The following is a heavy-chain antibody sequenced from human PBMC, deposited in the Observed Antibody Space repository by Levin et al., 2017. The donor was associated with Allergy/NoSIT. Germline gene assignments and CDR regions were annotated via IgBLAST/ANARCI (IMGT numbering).Heavy chain of an antibody. V-gene: IGHV4-30-4*01. CDR3: AREKGDSSGYHYYFDY. CDR1: GGSISSGDYY. J-gene: IGHJ4*02. D-gene: IGHD3-22*01. Sequence: LRLSCTVSGGSISSGDYYWSWIRQPPGKGLEWIGYIYYSGSTYYNPSLKSRVTISVDTSKNQFSLKLSSVTAADTAVYYCAREKGDSSGYHYYFDYWGQGTLVTVSS. CDR2: IYYSGST.